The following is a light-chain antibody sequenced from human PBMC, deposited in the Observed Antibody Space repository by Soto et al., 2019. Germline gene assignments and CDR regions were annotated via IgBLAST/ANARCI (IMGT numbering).Light chain of an antibody. CDR1: QSISSW. CDR3: QQRSNWLT. J-gene: IGKJ4*01. CDR2: DAS. V-gene: IGKV1-5*01. Sequence: DIQMTQSPSTLSASVGYRFTITCRASQSISSWLAWYQQKPGKAPKLLIYDASSLESGVPSRFSGSGSGTEFTLTISSLQPDDFATYYCQQRSNWLTFGGGTTGDIK.